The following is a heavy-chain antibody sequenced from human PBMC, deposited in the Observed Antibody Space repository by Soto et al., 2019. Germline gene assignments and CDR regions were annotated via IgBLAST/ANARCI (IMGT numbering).Heavy chain of an antibody. Sequence: QVQLQESGPGLVRPSETLSLTCTVSSDSISSYYWIWIRQSPGKGLEWIGYTDYSGNTNYNPSLKSRVTLSGDTSKNQFSLRLSSVTAAATAVYYCARAVGYPLYYLAYCGQGTLVTVSS. J-gene: IGHJ4*02. CDR1: SDSISSYY. V-gene: IGHV4-59*08. D-gene: IGHD5-18*01. CDR3: ARAVGYPLYYLAY. CDR2: TDYSGNT.